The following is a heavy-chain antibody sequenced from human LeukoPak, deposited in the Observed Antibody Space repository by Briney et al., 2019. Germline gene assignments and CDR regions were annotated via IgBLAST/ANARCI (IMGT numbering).Heavy chain of an antibody. CDR3: AGLVGRYSSGLYYYYFDY. Sequence: SETLSLTCTVYGDSINSLDLWSWVRQPPGKGLEWIGEMYLSGTTHSNPSVKSRVTISIDESKNQFFLNLSSVTAADTAVYYCAGLVGRYSSGLYYYYFDYWGQGTLVTVSS. J-gene: IGHJ4*02. CDR2: MYLSGTT. CDR1: GDSINSLDL. V-gene: IGHV4-4*02. D-gene: IGHD3-22*01.